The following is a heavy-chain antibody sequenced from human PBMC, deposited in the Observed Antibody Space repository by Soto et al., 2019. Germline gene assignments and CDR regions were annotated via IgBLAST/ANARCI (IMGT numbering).Heavy chain of an antibody. Sequence: EVQLLESGGGLVQPGGSLRLSCAASGFPFSSRAMSWVRQAPGKGLEWVSAISGSGTIRYYADSVKGRFTISRETSKNTLYLQMNSLRADDTAVYYCAEWARYCSGADCRAWGQGTLVTVSS. J-gene: IGHJ5*02. CDR2: ISGSGTIR. CDR3: AEWARYCSGADCRA. D-gene: IGHD2-15*01. CDR1: GFPFSSRA. V-gene: IGHV3-23*01.